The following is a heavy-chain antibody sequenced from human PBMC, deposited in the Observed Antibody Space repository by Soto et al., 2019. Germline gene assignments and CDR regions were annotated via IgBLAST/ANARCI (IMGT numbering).Heavy chain of an antibody. J-gene: IGHJ6*02. Sequence: QVQLQESGPGLVKPSQTLSLTCTVSGGSISSGDYYWSWIRQPPGKGLEWIGYIYYSGSTYYNPSLKSRVTISVDTSKNQFSLKLSSVTAADTAVYYCAAILTDREYYYYGMDVWGQGTTVTVSS. CDR3: AAILTDREYYYYGMDV. V-gene: IGHV4-30-4*01. D-gene: IGHD3-9*01. CDR2: IYYSGST. CDR1: GGSISSGDYY.